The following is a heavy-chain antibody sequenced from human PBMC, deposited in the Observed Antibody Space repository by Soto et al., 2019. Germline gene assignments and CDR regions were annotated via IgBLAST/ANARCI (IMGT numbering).Heavy chain of an antibody. V-gene: IGHV3-23*01. CDR3: AARGYYGDYPGYYYYYMDV. Sequence: EVQLLESGGGLVQPGGSLRLSCAASGFTFSSYAMSWVRQAPGKGLEWVSAISGSGGSTYYADSVKGRFTISRDNSKNTLYLQMNSLRAEDTAVYYCAARGYYGDYPGYYYYYMDVWGKGTTVTVSS. CDR2: ISGSGGST. J-gene: IGHJ6*03. D-gene: IGHD4-17*01. CDR1: GFTFSSYA.